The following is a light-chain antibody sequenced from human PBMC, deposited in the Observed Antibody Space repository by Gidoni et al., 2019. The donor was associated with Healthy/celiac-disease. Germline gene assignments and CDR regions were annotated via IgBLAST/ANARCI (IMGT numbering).Light chain of an antibody. CDR3: GTWDSSLSVV. Sequence: QSVLTQPPPVSAAPGQKFTIYCSGSSSKIGNNYVSWYQQLPGTAPKLLIDDNNKRPSGIPDRFSGSKSGTSATLGITGLQTGDESDYYCGTWDSSLSVVFGGGTNLTVL. J-gene: IGLJ2*01. V-gene: IGLV1-51*01. CDR1: SSKIGNNY. CDR2: DNN.